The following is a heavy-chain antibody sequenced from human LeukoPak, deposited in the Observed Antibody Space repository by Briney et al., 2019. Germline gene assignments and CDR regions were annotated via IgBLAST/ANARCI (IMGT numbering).Heavy chain of an antibody. CDR2: IYYTGST. CDR1: GGSFSGYY. J-gene: IGHJ4*02. CDR3: ARGGSRQSSSSDFDY. Sequence: SETLSLTCTVSGGSFSGYYWSWIRQPPEKALEWIGYIYYTGSTNYNPSLKSRVTISVDTAKNKFSLRLSSVTAADTAVYYCARGGSRQSSSSDFDYWGQGILVTVSS. V-gene: IGHV4-59*01. D-gene: IGHD6-6*01.